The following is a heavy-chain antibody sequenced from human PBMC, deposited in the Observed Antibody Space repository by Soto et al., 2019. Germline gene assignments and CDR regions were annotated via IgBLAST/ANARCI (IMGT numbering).Heavy chain of an antibody. CDR3: AEGLYYFDY. J-gene: IGHJ4*02. CDR2: MSGNGGNI. V-gene: IGHV3-23*01. Sequence: VQLLESGGGLGQPGGSLRLSCVASGITFTTSAMSWVRQAPGKGLEWVSVMSGNGGNIYYADSVKGRFTISRDNSKNTVYLQMNSLRAEDTAVYYCAEGLYYFDYWGQGNLVTLSS. CDR1: GITFTTSA.